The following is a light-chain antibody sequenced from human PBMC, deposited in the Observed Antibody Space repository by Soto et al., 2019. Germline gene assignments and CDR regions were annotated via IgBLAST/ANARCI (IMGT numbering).Light chain of an antibody. CDR1: QSISSW. CDR3: QQYNSFPYT. CDR2: DAS. J-gene: IGKJ2*01. Sequence: DIQMTQSPSTLSASVGDRVTITCRASQSISSWLAWYQQTAGKAPKLLIYDASSLESGVPSRFTGSASGTEFTLTINSLQPDDFATYYCQQYNSFPYTFGQGTKLEIK. V-gene: IGKV1-5*01.